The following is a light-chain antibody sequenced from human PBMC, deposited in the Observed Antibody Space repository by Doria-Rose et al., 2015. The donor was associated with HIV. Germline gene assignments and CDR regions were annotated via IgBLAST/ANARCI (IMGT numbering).Light chain of an antibody. Sequence: EIVMTQSPGTLSLSPGERATLSCRASQSFSSTYLAWYQQNPGQAPSLLIYDGSTRATGIPDRFSASGSGTDFTLTIIRLEPEDFALYYCHQYGTSWTFGQGTKVEI. CDR1: QSFSSTY. CDR2: DGS. CDR3: HQYGTSWT. V-gene: IGKV3-20*01. J-gene: IGKJ1*01.